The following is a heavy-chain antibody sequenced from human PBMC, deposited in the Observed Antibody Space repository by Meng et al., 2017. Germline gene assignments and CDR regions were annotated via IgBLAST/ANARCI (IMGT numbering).Heavy chain of an antibody. V-gene: IGHV3-21*01. Sequence: GESLKISCAASGFTFSSYEMNWVRQAPGKGLEWVSSISSSSSYIYYADSVKGRFTISRDNAKNSLYLQMNSLRAEDTAVYYCAREPYCSSTSCHFDYWGQGTLVTVSS. CDR2: ISSSSSYI. J-gene: IGHJ4*02. D-gene: IGHD2-2*01. CDR3: AREPYCSSTSCHFDY. CDR1: GFTFSSYE.